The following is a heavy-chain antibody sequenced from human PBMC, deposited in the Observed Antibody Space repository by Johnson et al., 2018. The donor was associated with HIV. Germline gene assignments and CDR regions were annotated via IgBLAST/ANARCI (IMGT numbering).Heavy chain of an antibody. CDR1: GFTFDDYG. CDR2: INWNGGST. CDR3: IRDGYRDGYSGYDSGAFDI. D-gene: IGHD5-12*01. J-gene: IGHJ3*02. V-gene: IGHV3-20*01. Sequence: VQLVESGGGVVRPGGSLRLSCAASGFTFDDYGMSWVRQAPGKGLEWVSGINWNGGSTGYADSVKGRFTISRDNAKNSLYLQMNSLKTEDTAVYDCIRDGYRDGYSGYDSGAFDIWGQGTVVTISS.